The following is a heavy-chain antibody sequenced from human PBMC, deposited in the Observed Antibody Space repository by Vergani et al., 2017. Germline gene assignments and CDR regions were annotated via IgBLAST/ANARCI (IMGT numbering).Heavy chain of an antibody. CDR1: GFTFDDYA. Sequence: VQLVESGGGVVQPGRSLRLSCAASGFTFDDYAMHWVRQAPGKGLEWVSLISWDGGSTYYADSVKGRFTISRDNSKNSLYLQMNSLRAEDTAVYYCAKDLTQYNCWGRGTLVTVSS. V-gene: IGHV3-43D*04. D-gene: IGHD1-14*01. J-gene: IGHJ4*02. CDR2: ISWDGGST. CDR3: AKDLTQYNC.